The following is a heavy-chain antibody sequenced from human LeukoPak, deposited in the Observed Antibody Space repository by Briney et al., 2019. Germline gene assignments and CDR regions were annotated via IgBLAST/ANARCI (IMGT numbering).Heavy chain of an antibody. J-gene: IGHJ6*02. V-gene: IGHV4-34*01. CDR2: INHSGST. Sequence: SETLSLTCAVYGGSFSGYYWSWIRQPPGKGLEWIGEINHSGSTNYNPSLKSRVTISVDTSKNQFSLKLSSVTAANTAVYYCARSPWFGELLTMDVWGQGTTVTVSS. CDR3: ARSPWFGELLTMDV. CDR1: GGSFSGYY. D-gene: IGHD3-10*01.